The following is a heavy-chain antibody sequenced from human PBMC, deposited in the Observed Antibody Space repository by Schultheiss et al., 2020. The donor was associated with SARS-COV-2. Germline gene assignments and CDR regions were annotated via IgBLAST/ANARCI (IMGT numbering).Heavy chain of an antibody. J-gene: IGHJ6*02. CDR2: INPNSGGT. V-gene: IGHV1-18*01. Sequence: GESLKISCKASGGTFSSYAISWVRQAPGQGLEWMGRINPNSGGTNYAQKLQGRVTMTTDTSTSTAYMELSRLRSDDTAVYYCARVRIVVVPAAMGYYYYGMDVWGQGTTVTVSS. CDR1: GGTFSSYA. CDR3: ARVRIVVVPAAMGYYYYGMDV. D-gene: IGHD2-2*01.